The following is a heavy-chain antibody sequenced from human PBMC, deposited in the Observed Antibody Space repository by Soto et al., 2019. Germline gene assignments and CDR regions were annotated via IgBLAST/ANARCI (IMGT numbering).Heavy chain of an antibody. CDR2: ISAYNGNT. CDR1: GYTFTSYG. J-gene: IGHJ6*02. Sequence: ASVKVSCKASGYTFTSYGISWVRQAPGQGLEWMGWISAYNGNTNYAQKLQGRVTMTTDTSTSTAYMELRSLRSDDTAVYYCARGYCSSTSCRQGYYYGMDVWGQGTTVTVSS. D-gene: IGHD2-2*01. V-gene: IGHV1-18*01. CDR3: ARGYCSSTSCRQGYYYGMDV.